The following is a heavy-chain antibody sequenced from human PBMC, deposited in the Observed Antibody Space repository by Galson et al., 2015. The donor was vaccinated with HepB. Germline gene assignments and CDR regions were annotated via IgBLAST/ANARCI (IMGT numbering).Heavy chain of an antibody. CDR3: ATGSAAGTWFEA. D-gene: IGHD6-25*01. CDR1: GFTFISYS. J-gene: IGHJ5*02. V-gene: IGHV3-21*01. Sequence: SLRLSCAGSGFTFISYSMNWVRQTPGKGLEWASSISHSSSFIYHADSLKGRFSISRDNAKKSVYLQMNSLGVEDTAVYYCATGSAAGTWFEAWGQGILVNVSS. CDR2: ISHSSSFI.